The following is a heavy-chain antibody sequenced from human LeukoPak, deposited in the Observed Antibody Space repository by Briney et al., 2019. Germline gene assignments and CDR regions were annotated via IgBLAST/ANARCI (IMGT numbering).Heavy chain of an antibody. CDR3: ARDLGYSSSWYSYFDY. D-gene: IGHD6-13*01. CDR1: GGSISSYY. CDR2: IYYSGST. Sequence: SETLSLTCTVSGGSISSYYWSWIRQPPGKGLEWIGYIYYSGSTNYNPSLKSRVTISVDTSKNQFSLKLSSVTAADTAVYYCARDLGYSSSWYSYFDYWGQGTLVTVSS. J-gene: IGHJ4*02. V-gene: IGHV4-59*01.